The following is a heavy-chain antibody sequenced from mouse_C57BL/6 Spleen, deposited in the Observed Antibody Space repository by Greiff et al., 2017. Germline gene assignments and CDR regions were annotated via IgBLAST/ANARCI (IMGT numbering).Heavy chain of an antibody. CDR2: IYPGNSDT. CDR3: TRSVYYCSSDY. V-gene: IGHV1-5*01. J-gene: IGHJ2*01. Sequence: VQLKESGTVLARPGASVKMSCKTSGYTFTSYWMHWVKQRPGPGLEWIGAIYPGNSDTSYNQKFKGKAKLTAVTSASTADMELSILTNEDAAGYYCTRSVYYCSSDYWGQGTTLTVSS. CDR1: GYTFTSYW. D-gene: IGHD1-1*01.